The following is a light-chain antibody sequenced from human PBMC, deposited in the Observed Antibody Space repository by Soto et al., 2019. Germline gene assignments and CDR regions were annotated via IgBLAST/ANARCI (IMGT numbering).Light chain of an antibody. CDR2: KAS. CDR3: QQYNTYWT. J-gene: IGKJ1*01. Sequence: IQMTQSPSTLSASIGDRVTISCRASQSISSGLAWYQQKPGKAPKLLIYKASSLESGVPSRFSGSGSGTEFTHTISSLQPDDFATYYCQQYNTYWTFGQGAKVDIK. V-gene: IGKV1-5*03. CDR1: QSISSG.